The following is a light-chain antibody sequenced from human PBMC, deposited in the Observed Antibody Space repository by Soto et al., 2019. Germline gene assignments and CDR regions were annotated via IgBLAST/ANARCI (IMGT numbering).Light chain of an antibody. Sequence: ALTQPASVSGSPGQSITISCTGTSSDVGGYNYVSWYQQHPGKAPKLMIYEVSNRPSGVSNRFSGSKSGNTASLTISGLQAEDEADYYCSSYTSSSIDYVFGTGTKVT. CDR3: SSYTSSSIDYV. CDR2: EVS. V-gene: IGLV2-14*01. J-gene: IGLJ1*01. CDR1: SSDVGGYNY.